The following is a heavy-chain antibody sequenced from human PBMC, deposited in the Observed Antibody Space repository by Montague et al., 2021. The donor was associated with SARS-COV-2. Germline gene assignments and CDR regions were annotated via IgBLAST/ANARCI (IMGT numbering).Heavy chain of an antibody. D-gene: IGHD4-17*01. Sequence: SLRLSCAASGFTFSSYSMNWVRQAPGKGLEWVSSISSSSSYIYYADSVKGRFTISRDNAKNSLYLQMNSLRAEDTAVYYCARTLTTVTSDYFDYWGREPWSPSPQ. CDR3: ARTLTTVTSDYFDY. CDR2: ISSSSSYI. J-gene: IGHJ4*02. V-gene: IGHV3-21*01. CDR1: GFTFSSYS.